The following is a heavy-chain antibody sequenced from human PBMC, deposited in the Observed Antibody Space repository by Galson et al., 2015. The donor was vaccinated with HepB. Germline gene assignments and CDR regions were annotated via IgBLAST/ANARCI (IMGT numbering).Heavy chain of an antibody. CDR1: GGSINSYY. Sequence: SETLSLTCTVSGGSINSYYWSWIWQPPGKGLEWIGYIYYSGSTNYNPSLKSRVTISVDTSKNQFSLKLSSVTAADTAVYYCARGGYSNYYYYYYMDVWGKGTTVTVSS. J-gene: IGHJ6*03. CDR2: IYYSGST. CDR3: ARGGYSNYYYYYYMDV. D-gene: IGHD4-11*01. V-gene: IGHV4-59*01.